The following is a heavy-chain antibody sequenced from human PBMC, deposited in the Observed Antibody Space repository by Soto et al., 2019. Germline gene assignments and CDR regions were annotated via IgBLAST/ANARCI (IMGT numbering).Heavy chain of an antibody. D-gene: IGHD6-6*01. Sequence: GXSVKVSCNASGYSFTSYYMHWVRQAPGQGLEWMGWINPNSGGTNYAQKFQGRVTMTRDTSISTAYMELSRLRSDDTAVYYCARDRSYSSSSPPPYHYYYYGMDVWGQGTTVTVSS. V-gene: IGHV1-2*02. CDR3: ARDRSYSSSSPPPYHYYYYGMDV. CDR2: INPNSGGT. CDR1: GYSFTSYY. J-gene: IGHJ6*02.